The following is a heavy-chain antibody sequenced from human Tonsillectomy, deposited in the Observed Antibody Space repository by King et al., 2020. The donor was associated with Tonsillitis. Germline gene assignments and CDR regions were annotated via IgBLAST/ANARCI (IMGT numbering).Heavy chain of an antibody. Sequence: QLVQSGAGVKKPGSSVKVSCKASGGTFSNYGISWGRQAPGQGLEWMGGIIPVFGTANYAQKFQDRVTITAEESTSTAYMELSSLRSEDTAVYYCASGENWFDPWGQGTLVTVSP. J-gene: IGHJ5*02. V-gene: IGHV1-69*01. D-gene: IGHD2-21*01. CDR2: IIPVFGTA. CDR1: GGTFSNYG. CDR3: ASGENWFDP.